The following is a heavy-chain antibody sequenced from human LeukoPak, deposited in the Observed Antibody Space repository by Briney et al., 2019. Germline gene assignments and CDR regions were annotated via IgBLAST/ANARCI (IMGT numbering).Heavy chain of an antibody. CDR1: GFTVSSNY. CDR3: ASSSGYYDREDY. Sequence: GGSLRLSCAASGFTVSSNYMSWVRQAPGKGLEWVSVIYSGGSTYYADSVKGRFTISRDNSKNTPYLQMNSLRAEDTAVYYCASSSGYYDREDYWGQGTLVTVSS. V-gene: IGHV3-53*01. CDR2: IYSGGST. J-gene: IGHJ4*02. D-gene: IGHD3-22*01.